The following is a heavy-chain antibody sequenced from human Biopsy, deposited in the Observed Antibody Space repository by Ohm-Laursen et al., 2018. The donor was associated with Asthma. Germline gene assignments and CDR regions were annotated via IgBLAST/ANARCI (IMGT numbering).Heavy chain of an antibody. CDR3: ARTYFDFLTGQVHDAFAM. Sequence: ASVKVSCKASGYTFIHFAIHWVRQAPGQRLEWMGWINAGDGNTKYSQKFQGRVTITRDTSASAAYMDLSSLRSEDTAVYYCARTYFDFLTGQVHDAFAMWGQGTMVTVSS. D-gene: IGHD3-9*01. J-gene: IGHJ3*02. V-gene: IGHV1-3*01. CDR2: INAGDGNT. CDR1: GYTFIHFA.